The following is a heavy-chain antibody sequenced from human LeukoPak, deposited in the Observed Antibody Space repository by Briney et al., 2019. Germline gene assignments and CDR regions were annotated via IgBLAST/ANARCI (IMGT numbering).Heavy chain of an antibody. CDR3: VKRLAGTYYFDY. CDR1: GFTFSSYG. J-gene: IGHJ4*02. Sequence: KAGGFLRLSCSASGFTFSSYGVHWVRQAPGKGLEYVSVISSSGGSTDYADSVKGRFTISRDNSKNTLYLQMSSLRVEDTAVYYCVKRLAGTYYFDYWGQGTLVTVSS. V-gene: IGHV3-64D*06. CDR2: ISSSGGST. D-gene: IGHD3-10*01.